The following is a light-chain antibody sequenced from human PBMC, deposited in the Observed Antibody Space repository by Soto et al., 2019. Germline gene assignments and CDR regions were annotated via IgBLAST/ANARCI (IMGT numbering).Light chain of an antibody. Sequence: VMMPSRDSLHASARESLTLYRRASQLFSSNLAWYQHKPGQAPRXIIYGVSTRDTGVPDRFSGSASGTEFTLTISSLQSEDVAVYYCQQYNNWPRTLGQGTRLEI. CDR1: QLFSSN. J-gene: IGKJ5*01. CDR2: GVS. CDR3: QQYNNWPRT. V-gene: IGKV3-15*01.